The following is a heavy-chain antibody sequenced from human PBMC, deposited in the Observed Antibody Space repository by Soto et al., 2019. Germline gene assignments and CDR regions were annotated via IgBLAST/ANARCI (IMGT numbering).Heavy chain of an antibody. CDR1: GFTFSNAW. J-gene: IGHJ6*03. CDR3: TTDLHHMVRGVPYYFYMDV. Sequence: GGSLRLSCAASGFTFSNAWMSWVRQAPGKGLEWVGRIKSKTDGGTTDYAAPVKGRFTISRDDSKNTLYLQMNSLKTEDTAVYYCTTDLHHMVRGVPYYFYMDVWGQGTTVTV. CDR2: IKSKTDGGTT. D-gene: IGHD3-10*01. V-gene: IGHV3-15*01.